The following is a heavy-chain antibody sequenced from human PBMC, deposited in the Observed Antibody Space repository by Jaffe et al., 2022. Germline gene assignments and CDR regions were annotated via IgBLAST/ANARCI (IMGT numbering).Heavy chain of an antibody. CDR1: GYSFTSYW. V-gene: IGHV5-51*03. J-gene: IGHJ4*02. D-gene: IGHD3-10*01. Sequence: EVQLVQSGAEVKKPGESLKISCKGSGYSFTSYWIGWVRQMPGKGLEWMGIIYPGDSDTRYSPSFQGQVTISADKSISTAYLQWSSLKASDTAMYYCVRLYYYGSGSYSEFDYWGQGTLVTVSS. CDR2: IYPGDSDT. CDR3: VRLYYYGSGSYSEFDY.